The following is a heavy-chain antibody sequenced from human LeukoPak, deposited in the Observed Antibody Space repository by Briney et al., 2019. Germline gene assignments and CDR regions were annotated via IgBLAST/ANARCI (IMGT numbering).Heavy chain of an antibody. CDR1: GGTFRSYA. V-gene: IGHV1-69*01. D-gene: IGHD4-17*01. Sequence: SVKVSWKASGGTFRSYAITWVRQAPGKGLEWMGGIIPMINTPKYAQKFQGRVSITADESTSTGYMEVSSLRSEDTAVYYCAIFQGTYGDNENDYWGQGTLVTVSS. J-gene: IGHJ4*02. CDR2: IIPMINTP. CDR3: AIFQGTYGDNENDY.